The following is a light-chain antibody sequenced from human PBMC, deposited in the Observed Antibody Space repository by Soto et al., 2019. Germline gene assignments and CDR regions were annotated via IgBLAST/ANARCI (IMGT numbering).Light chain of an antibody. CDR3: GSLDSSMRDYE. CDR2: DDN. V-gene: IGLV1-51*01. CDR1: SSNIGGNS. Sequence: QSVLTQPPSVSAAPGQKVTISFSGSSSNIGGNSVSWYQQLPGTAPKLLIYDDNKRPSGIPDRFSGSKSGTSATLGITGFQTGDEADYYCGSLDSSMRDYEFRTGTK. J-gene: IGLJ1*01.